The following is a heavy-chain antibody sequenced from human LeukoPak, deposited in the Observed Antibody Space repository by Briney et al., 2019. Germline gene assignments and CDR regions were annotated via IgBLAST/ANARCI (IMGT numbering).Heavy chain of an antibody. CDR1: GGTFSSYA. V-gene: IGHV1-69*13. J-gene: IGHJ4*02. Sequence: SVKVSCKASGGTFSSYAISWVRQAPGQGLEWMGGIIPIFGTANYAQKFQGRVTITADESTSTAYMELSSLRSEDTAVYYCASRHDSSGYSELDYWGQGTLVTVSS. CDR3: ASRHDSSGYSELDY. CDR2: IIPIFGTA. D-gene: IGHD3-22*01.